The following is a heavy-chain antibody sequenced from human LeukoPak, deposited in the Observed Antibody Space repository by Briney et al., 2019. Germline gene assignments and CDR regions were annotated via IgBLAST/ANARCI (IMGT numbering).Heavy chain of an antibody. Sequence: GGSLRLSCAASGFTFSSNGMNWVRQAPGKGLEWVSYISATGGTIYYADSVKGRFTISRDNAKNSLYLQMNSLRAEDMALYYCAKDAAPGDTGLFDYWGQGTLVTVSS. D-gene: IGHD7-27*01. CDR2: ISATGGTI. J-gene: IGHJ4*02. CDR3: AKDAAPGDTGLFDY. V-gene: IGHV3-48*04. CDR1: GFTFSSNG.